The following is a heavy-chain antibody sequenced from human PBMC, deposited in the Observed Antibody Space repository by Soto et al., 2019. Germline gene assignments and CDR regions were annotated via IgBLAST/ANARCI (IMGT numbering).Heavy chain of an antibody. CDR3: AKMSSENYYDPVFS. CDR1: GFTFSDYY. V-gene: IGHV3-11*01. Sequence: QVQLVGSGGGLVKTSGSLRIACAASGFTFSDYYMSWVRQAPGKGLEWVSYISSSGNTIYYADSVKGRFTISRDNAKNSVSLQMNSLRAEDTALYFCAKMSSENYYDPVFSWGQGTLVTVSS. CDR2: ISSSGNTI. J-gene: IGHJ4*02. D-gene: IGHD3-22*01.